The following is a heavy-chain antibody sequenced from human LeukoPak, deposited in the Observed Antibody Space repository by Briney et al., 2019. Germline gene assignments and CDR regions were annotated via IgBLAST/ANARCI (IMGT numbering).Heavy chain of an antibody. Sequence: SETLSLTCTVSGASISSYYWSWIRQPAGKGLEWIGRIYVSGSSVYNPSLKSRVTISVDTSKNQLSLRLKSVTAADTAVYYCARDDVDTPPFDYLGQGTLVTVSS. CDR1: GASISSYY. CDR3: ARDDVDTPPFDY. CDR2: IYVSGSS. V-gene: IGHV4-4*07. J-gene: IGHJ4*02. D-gene: IGHD5-18*01.